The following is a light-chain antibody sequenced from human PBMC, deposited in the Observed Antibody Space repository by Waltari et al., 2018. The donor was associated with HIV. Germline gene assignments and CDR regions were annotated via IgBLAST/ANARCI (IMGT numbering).Light chain of an antibody. CDR3: SYTGTNSLH. V-gene: IGLV2-14*01. CDR2: EVT. CDR1: SSDVGWYDC. Sequence: QSALTQPASVSGSPGQSITISCTGASSDVGWYDCISWYQQHPGNAPRLIIYEVTNRPSGVSNRFFGSKSANTASLTISGLQADDEADYYCSYTGTNSLHFGGGTKVTVL. J-gene: IGLJ2*01.